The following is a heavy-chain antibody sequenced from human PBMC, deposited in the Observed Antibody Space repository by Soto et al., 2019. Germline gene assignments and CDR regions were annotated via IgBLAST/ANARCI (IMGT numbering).Heavy chain of an antibody. Sequence: PSETLSLTCAVYGGSFSGYYWSWIRQPPGKGLEWIGEINHSGSTNYNPSLKSRITINPDTSKNQFSLQLNSVTPEDTAVYYCARHKYYYDSSGPNYYYYGMDVWGQGTTVTVSS. CDR1: GGSFSGYY. D-gene: IGHD3-22*01. CDR3: ARHKYYYDSSGPNYYYYGMDV. J-gene: IGHJ6*02. V-gene: IGHV4-34*01. CDR2: INHSGST.